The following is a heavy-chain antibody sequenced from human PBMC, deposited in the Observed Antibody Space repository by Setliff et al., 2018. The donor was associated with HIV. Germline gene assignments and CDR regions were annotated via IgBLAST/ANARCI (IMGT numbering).Heavy chain of an antibody. CDR2: IYYRGNT. CDR3: ARDNEQMAVPGAVFDY. V-gene: IGHV4-39*07. Sequence: PSETLTLTCTVSGGSISSGNYYWGWIRQSPGKGLEWIANIYYRGNTYYNPSLKRRVTISVDTSKNQFSLKLDSVTAADTAVYYCARDNEQMAVPGAVFDYWGQGTLVTVSS. D-gene: IGHD6-19*01. CDR1: GGSISSGNYY. J-gene: IGHJ4*02.